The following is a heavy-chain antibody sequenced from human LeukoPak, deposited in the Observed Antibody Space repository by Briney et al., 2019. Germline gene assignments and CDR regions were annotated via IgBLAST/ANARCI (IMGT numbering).Heavy chain of an antibody. J-gene: IGHJ4*02. V-gene: IGHV4-39*01. CDR2: IYYSGST. D-gene: IGHD3-22*01. CDR3: ARQTMIVV. Sequence: PSETLSLTCTVSGGSISSSSYYWGWIRQPPGKGLEWIGSIYYSGSTYYNPSLKSRVTISVDTSKNQFSLKLSSVTAADTAVYYCARQTMIVVWGQGTLVTVSS. CDR1: GGSISSSSYY.